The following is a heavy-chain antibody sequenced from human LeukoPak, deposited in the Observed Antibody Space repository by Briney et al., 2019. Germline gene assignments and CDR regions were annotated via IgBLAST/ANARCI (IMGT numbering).Heavy chain of an antibody. CDR2: IKQDGSEK. D-gene: IGHD3-3*01. V-gene: IGHV3-7*01. CDR3: ARDLRFLEWLLPLDY. CDR1: GFTFSSYW. Sequence: PGGSLRLSCAASGFTFSSYWMSWVRQAPGKGLEWVANIKQDGSEKYYVDSVKGRFTISRDNTKNSLYLQMNTLRAEDTAVYYCARDLRFLEWLLPLDYWGQGTLVTVSS. J-gene: IGHJ4*02.